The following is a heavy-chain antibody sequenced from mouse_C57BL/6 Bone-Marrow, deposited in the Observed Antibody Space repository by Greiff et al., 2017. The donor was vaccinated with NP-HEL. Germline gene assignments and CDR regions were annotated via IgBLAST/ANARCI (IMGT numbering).Heavy chain of an antibody. J-gene: IGHJ4*01. D-gene: IGHD2-3*01. CDR2: ILPSIGRT. CDR3: ARGRWSRRAMDY. CDR1: DSEVFPIAY. Sequence: QVQLQQSGSELRSPGSSVKLSCKDFDSEVFPIAYMSWVRQKPGHGFEWIGGILPSIGRTIYGAKFEDKATLDADTMSNTAYLELNSLTSEYSAIYYCARGRWSRRAMDYWGQGTSVTVSS. V-gene: IGHV15-2*01.